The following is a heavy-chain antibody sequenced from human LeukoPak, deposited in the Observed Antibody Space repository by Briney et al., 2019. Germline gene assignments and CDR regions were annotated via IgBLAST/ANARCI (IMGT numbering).Heavy chain of an antibody. D-gene: IGHD6-19*01. CDR1: GFTFSSYA. CDR3: ANSRGAVAGAPDY. V-gene: IGHV3-23*01. CDR2: ISGSGGST. Sequence: GGSLRLSCAASGFTFSSYAMSWVRQPPGKGLEWVSAISGSGGSTYYADSVKGRFTISRDNSKNTLYLQMNSLRAEDTAVYYCANSRGAVAGAPDYWGQGTLVTVSS. J-gene: IGHJ4*02.